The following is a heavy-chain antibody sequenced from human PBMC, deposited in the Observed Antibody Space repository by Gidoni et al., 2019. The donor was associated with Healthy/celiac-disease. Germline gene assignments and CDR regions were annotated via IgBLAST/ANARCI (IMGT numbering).Heavy chain of an antibody. J-gene: IGHJ6*02. V-gene: IGHV3-11*01. CDR1: GFTFSDYY. CDR2: ISSSGSTI. CDR3: ARGLSGYDFGWYYYYGMDV. D-gene: IGHD5-12*01. Sequence: QVQLVESGGGLVKPGGALRLSCAASGFTFSDYYMSWSRQAPGKGLGGFSYISSSGSTIYYADSVKCRFTISRDNAKNSLYRQMNSLRAEDTAVYYCARGLSGYDFGWYYYYGMDVWGQGTTVTVSS.